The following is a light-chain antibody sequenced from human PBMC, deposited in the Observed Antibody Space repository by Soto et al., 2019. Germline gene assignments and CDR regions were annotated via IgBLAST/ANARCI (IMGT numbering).Light chain of an antibody. CDR3: AAWYERLNRVV. CDR2: SNN. V-gene: IGLV1-44*01. CDR1: SSNIGSNT. J-gene: IGLJ2*01. Sequence: QSVLTQPPSASGTPGQRVTISCSGSSSNIGSNTVNWYQQLPGTAPKLLIYSNNQRPSGVPDRFSGYKSGTSASLAISGRQPEDEADYYCAAWYERLNRVVFGGGTQLTVL.